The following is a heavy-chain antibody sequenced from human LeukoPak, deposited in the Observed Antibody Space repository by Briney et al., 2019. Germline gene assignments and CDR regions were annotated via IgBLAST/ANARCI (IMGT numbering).Heavy chain of an antibody. CDR3: AKRGVVIRVILVGFHKEAYYFDS. CDR1: GITLSNYG. J-gene: IGHJ4*02. Sequence: GGSLRLSCAVSGITLSNYGMSWVRQAPGKGLEWVAGISDRGSRTNYADSVKGRFTISTDHPKNTLCLQMNSLRAEDTAVYFWAKRGVVIRVILVGFHKEAYYFDSWGRGALVTVSS. D-gene: IGHD3-16*02. CDR2: ISDRGSRT. V-gene: IGHV3-23*01.